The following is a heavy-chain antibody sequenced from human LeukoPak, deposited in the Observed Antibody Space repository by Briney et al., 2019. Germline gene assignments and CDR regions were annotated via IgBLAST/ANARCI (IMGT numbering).Heavy chain of an antibody. D-gene: IGHD5-12*01. V-gene: IGHV1-8*01. CDR1: GYTFTSYD. CDR3: ARGNSGYDLYYFDY. Sequence: ASVKVSCKASGYTFTSYDINWVRQATGQGLEWMGWMNPNSGNTGYAQKFQGRVTMTRNTSISTANMELSSLRSEDTAVYYCARGNSGYDLYYFDYWGQGTLVTVSS. CDR2: MNPNSGNT. J-gene: IGHJ4*02.